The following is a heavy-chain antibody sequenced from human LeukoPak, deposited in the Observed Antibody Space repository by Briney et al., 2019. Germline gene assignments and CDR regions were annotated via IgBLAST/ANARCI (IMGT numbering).Heavy chain of an antibody. V-gene: IGHV3-7*01. CDR3: ARDDGDYGVEYFQH. CDR2: IKQDGSEK. Sequence: PGGSLRLSCAASGFTFSSYWMSWVRQAPGKGLEWVANIKQDGSEKYYVDSVKGRSTISRDNAKNSLYLQMNSLRAEDTAVYYCARDDGDYGVEYFQHWGQGTLVTVSS. D-gene: IGHD4-17*01. CDR1: GFTFSSYW. J-gene: IGHJ1*01.